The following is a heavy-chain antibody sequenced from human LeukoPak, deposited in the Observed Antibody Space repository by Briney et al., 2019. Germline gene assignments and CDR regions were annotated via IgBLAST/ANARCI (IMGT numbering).Heavy chain of an antibody. CDR1: GFTFSSYA. V-gene: IGHV3-23*01. D-gene: IGHD3-9*01. CDR3: VIWGDYDVLTGYYVPDY. Sequence: PGGSLRLSCAASGFTFSSYAMSWVRQAPGKGLEWVSAISGSGGSTYYADSVKGRFTTSRDNSKNTVFLQMNSLRHEDTAIYYCVIWGDYDVLTGYYVPDYWGQGTLVTVAS. J-gene: IGHJ4*02. CDR2: ISGSGGST.